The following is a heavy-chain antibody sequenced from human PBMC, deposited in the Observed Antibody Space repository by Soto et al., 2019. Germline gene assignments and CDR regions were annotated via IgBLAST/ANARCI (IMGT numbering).Heavy chain of an antibody. Sequence: SETLSLTCTVSGDSITSNHHYWGWIRQPPGKGLEWIGSIYYSGNTYYSPSLESRVTISVDTSKGQFSLRLTSVTAADMAVYYCGTSXCGGGSCFDTYFPYSGQGAQVTVSS. V-gene: IGHV4-39*01. CDR3: GTSXCGGGSCFDTYFPY. CDR1: GDSITSNHHY. J-gene: IGHJ4*02. CDR2: IYYSGNT. D-gene: IGHD2-21*01.